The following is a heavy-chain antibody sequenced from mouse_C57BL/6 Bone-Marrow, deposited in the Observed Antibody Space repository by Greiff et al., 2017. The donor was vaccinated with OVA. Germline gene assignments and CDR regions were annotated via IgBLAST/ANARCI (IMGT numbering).Heavy chain of an antibody. V-gene: IGHV1-9*01. CDR1: GYTFTGYW. D-gene: IGHD1-1*01. J-gene: IGHJ3*01. CDR3: ARSFHYYGSSPPWFAY. CDR2: ILPGSGST. Sequence: VQLQQSGAELMKPGASVKLSCKATGYTFTGYWIEWVKQRPGHGLEWIGEILPGSGSTNYNEKFKGKATFTADTSSNTAYMQLSSLTTEDSAIYYCARSFHYYGSSPPWFAYWGQGTLVTVSA.